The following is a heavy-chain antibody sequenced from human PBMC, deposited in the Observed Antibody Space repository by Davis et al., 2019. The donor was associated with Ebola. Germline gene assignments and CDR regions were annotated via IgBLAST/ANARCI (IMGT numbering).Heavy chain of an antibody. CDR1: GFTFSSYA. CDR2: ISDSSATI. D-gene: IGHD2-15*01. J-gene: IGHJ4*02. V-gene: IGHV3-48*04. CDR3: ARDERRCSGGSCYPADY. Sequence: GGSLRLSCVVSGFTFSSYAMSWFRQAPGKGLEWISYISDSSATIYYADSVKGRFTISRDNAKNSLFLQMNSLRAEDTAVYYCARDERRCSGGSCYPADYWGQGTLVTVSS.